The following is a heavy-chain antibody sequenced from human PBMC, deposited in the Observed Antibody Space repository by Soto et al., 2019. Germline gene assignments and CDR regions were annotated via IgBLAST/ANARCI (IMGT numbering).Heavy chain of an antibody. CDR1: GGSFSGYY. Sequence: LSLTCAVYGGSFSGYYWSWIRQPPGKGLEWIGEINHSGSTNYNPSLKGRVTISVDTSKNQFSLKLSSVTAADTAVYYCARLFRSITIFGVVIDTPSSGLGIQNCSHPSCQAPLLTVS. CDR2: INHSGST. V-gene: IGHV4-34*01. CDR3: ARLFRSITIFGVVIDTPSSGLGIQNCSHP. J-gene: IGHJ5*02. D-gene: IGHD3-3*01.